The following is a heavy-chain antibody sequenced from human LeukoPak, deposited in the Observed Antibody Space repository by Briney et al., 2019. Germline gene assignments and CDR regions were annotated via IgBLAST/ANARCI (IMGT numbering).Heavy chain of an antibody. CDR3: ARGGSYSNDAFDI. V-gene: IGHV3-48*01. CDR1: GFTFSSYS. J-gene: IGHJ3*02. CDR2: ISSSSSTI. Sequence: PGGSLRLSCAASGFTFSSYSMNWVRQAPGKGLEWVSYISSSSSTIYYADSVKGRFTISRDNAKNSLYLQMNSLRAEDTAVYYCARGGSYSNDAFDIWGQGTMVTVSS. D-gene: IGHD4-11*01.